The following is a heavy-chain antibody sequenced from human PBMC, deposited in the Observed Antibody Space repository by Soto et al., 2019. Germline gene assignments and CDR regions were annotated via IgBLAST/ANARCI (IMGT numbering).Heavy chain of an antibody. Sequence: ASVKVSCKASGYTFTSYYMHWVRQAPGQGLEWMGIINPSGGSTSYAQKFQGRVTMTRDTSTSTVYMELSSLRSEDTAVYYCAXPMVRGVPPSEFYGMDVWGQGTTVTVSS. J-gene: IGHJ6*02. CDR3: AXPMVRGVPPSEFYGMDV. V-gene: IGHV1-46*01. D-gene: IGHD3-10*01. CDR1: GYTFTSYY. CDR2: INPSGGST.